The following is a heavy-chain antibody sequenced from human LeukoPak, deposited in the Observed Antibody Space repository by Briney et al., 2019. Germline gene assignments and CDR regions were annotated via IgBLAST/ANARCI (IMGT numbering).Heavy chain of an antibody. V-gene: IGHV4-34*01. J-gene: IGHJ6*04. Sequence: SETLSLTCAVYGGSFSGYYWSWIRQPPGKGLEWIGEINHSGSTNYNPSLKSRVTISVDTSKNQFSLKLSSVTAADTAVYYCASGGYSGYDDYYYYGMDVWGKGTTVTVSS. CDR3: ASGGYSGYDDYYYYGMDV. CDR1: GGSFSGYY. CDR2: INHSGST. D-gene: IGHD5-12*01.